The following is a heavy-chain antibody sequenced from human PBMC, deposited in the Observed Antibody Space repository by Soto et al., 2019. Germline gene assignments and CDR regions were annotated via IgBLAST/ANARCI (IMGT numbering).Heavy chain of an antibody. V-gene: IGHV3-30-3*01. J-gene: IGHJ6*02. CDR1: GFTFNTFA. Sequence: GSLRLSCAVSGFTFNTFAMHWVRQAPGKGLEWVAVISYDGIHIYYPDSVKGRFTISRDNSKNTLYLQMNSLRPEDTAVYYCARDGEAMRFRTGTTSYSGMDVWGQGTTVTVSS. D-gene: IGHD1-1*01. CDR3: ARDGEAMRFRTGTTSYSGMDV. CDR2: ISYDGIHI.